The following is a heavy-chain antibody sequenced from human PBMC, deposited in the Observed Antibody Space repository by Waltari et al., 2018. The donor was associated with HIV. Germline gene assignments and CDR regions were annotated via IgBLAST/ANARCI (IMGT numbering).Heavy chain of an antibody. J-gene: IGHJ4*02. CDR1: GGSIRTSGYY. V-gene: IGHV4-39*07. Sequence: QLQLQASGPGLVKPSETLSLTCTVSGGSIRTSGYYWGWIRQPPGKGLEWIGTIYYSGSTYYNPSLKSRVTISADTSKNQFSLKLSSVTAADTAVYYCARGASIGGWVRNDYWGQGTLVTVSS. CDR3: ARGASIGGWVRNDY. CDR2: IYYSGST. D-gene: IGHD6-6*01.